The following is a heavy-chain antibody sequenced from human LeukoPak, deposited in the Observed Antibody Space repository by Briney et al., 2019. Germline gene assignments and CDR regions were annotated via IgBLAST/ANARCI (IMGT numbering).Heavy chain of an antibody. J-gene: IGHJ4*02. V-gene: IGHV1-69*01. CDR2: IIPIFGTA. D-gene: IGHD4-23*01. CDR1: GGTFSSYA. CDR3: AKDARSSTVGDYFDY. Sequence: SVKVSCKASGGTFSSYAISWVRQAPGQGLEWMGGIIPIFGTANYAQKFQGRVTITADESTSTAYMELSSLRSEDTAVYYCAKDARSSTVGDYFDYWGQGTLVTVSS.